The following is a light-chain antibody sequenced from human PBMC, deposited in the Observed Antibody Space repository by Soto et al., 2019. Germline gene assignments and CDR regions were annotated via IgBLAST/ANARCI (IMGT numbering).Light chain of an antibody. J-gene: IGKJ1*01. CDR3: QQYYDSPWT. Sequence: DIMMTQSPDSLSVSLCERATINCKSSQSVLYSSNNRNYLAWYQQKPRQPPKLLIYWASTRESGVPSRFSGSGSGTDFTLTISSLQAEDMAVYYCQQYYDSPWTFGQGTKVDIK. V-gene: IGKV4-1*01. CDR2: WAS. CDR1: QSVLYSSNNRNY.